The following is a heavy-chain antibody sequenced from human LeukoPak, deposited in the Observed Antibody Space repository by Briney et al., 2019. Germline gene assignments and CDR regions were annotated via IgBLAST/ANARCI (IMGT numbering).Heavy chain of an antibody. Sequence: TGGSLRLSCAASGFTFSSYAMHWVRQAPGKGLEWVAVISYDGSNKYYADSVKGRFTISRDNSKNTLYLQMNSLRAEDTAVYYCARDILRGYDDYWGQGTLVTVSS. J-gene: IGHJ4*02. CDR2: ISYDGSNK. CDR1: GFTFSSYA. V-gene: IGHV3-30-3*01. CDR3: ARDILRGYDDY. D-gene: IGHD5-18*01.